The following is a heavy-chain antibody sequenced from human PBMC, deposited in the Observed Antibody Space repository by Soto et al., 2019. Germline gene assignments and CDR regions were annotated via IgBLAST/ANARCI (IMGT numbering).Heavy chain of an antibody. CDR1: GYSFTTYG. V-gene: IGHV1-18*01. J-gene: IGHJ4*02. Sequence: ASVKVSCKASGYSFTTYGMTWVRQAPGQGLEWMGWISTDKGNTRYAQNFQSRATLTTDTSTSTAYMELRSLRSDDTAVYYCARDRDWNLDYWGQGTLVTVSS. D-gene: IGHD2-21*02. CDR2: ISTDKGNT. CDR3: ARDRDWNLDY.